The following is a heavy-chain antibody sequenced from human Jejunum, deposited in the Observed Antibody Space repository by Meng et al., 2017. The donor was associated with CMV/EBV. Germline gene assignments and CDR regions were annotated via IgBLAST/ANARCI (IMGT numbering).Heavy chain of an antibody. D-gene: IGHD3-10*01. J-gene: IGHJ4*02. CDR3: ARDYYSRGTH. CDR1: GFTFSSDW. V-gene: IGHV3-74*01. Sequence: VQLVESGGGLVQPGGSLRLGCAASGFTFSSDWMHWVRQAPGKGLEWVSRINTDGRNTNYADSVKGRFTISRDNAKNTLYLQMNSLRVEGTAVYYCARDYYSRGTHWGQGTLVTVSS. CDR2: INTDGRNT.